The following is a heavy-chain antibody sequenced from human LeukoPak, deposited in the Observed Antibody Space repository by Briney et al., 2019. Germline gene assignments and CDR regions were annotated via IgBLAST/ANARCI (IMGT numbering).Heavy chain of an antibody. CDR2: IYYSGST. Sequence: PGGSLRLSCAASGFTFSNYWMSWIRQPPGKGLEWIGYIYYSGSTNYNPSLKSRVTISVDTSKNQFSLKLSSVTAADTAVYYCARHLGRYYDFWSGYYLKGDYYYYGMDVWGQGTTVTVSS. CDR3: ARHLGRYYDFWSGYYLKGDYYYYGMDV. D-gene: IGHD3-3*01. J-gene: IGHJ6*02. CDR1: GFTFSNYW. V-gene: IGHV4-59*08.